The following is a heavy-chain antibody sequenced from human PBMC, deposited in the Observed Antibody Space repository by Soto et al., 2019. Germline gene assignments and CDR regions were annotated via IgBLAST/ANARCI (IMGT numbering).Heavy chain of an antibody. J-gene: IGHJ6*03. D-gene: IGHD2-2*01. CDR2: ISAYTGNT. Sequence: ASVKVSCKASGYTLTSYGISWVRQAPGQGPEWMGRISAYTGNTNYAQKLQGRVTMTTNTSTSTAYMELSSLRSDDTAVYYCAIGRVFREYRYYYYMDVWGKCTAVTVS. CDR3: AIGRVFREYRYYYYMDV. CDR1: GYTLTSYG. V-gene: IGHV1-18*01.